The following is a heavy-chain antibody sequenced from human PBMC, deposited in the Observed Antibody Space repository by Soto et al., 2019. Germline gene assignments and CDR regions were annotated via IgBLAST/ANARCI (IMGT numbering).Heavy chain of an antibody. CDR1: GYTFTIYG. D-gene: IGHD3-22*01. J-gene: IGHJ4*02. CDR2: ISAYNGNT. CDR3: ARPATSYYDSSGYYYI. V-gene: IGHV1-18*04. Sequence: GASVKVSGKASGYTFTIYGISCVLQSPLQGLDWMGWISAYNGNTNYAQKLQGRVTMTTDTSTSTAYMELRSLRSDDTAVYYCARPATSYYDSSGYYYIWGQGTLVTVSS.